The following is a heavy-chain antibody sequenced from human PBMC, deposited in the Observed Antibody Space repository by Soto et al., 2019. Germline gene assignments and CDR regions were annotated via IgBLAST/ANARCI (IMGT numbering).Heavy chain of an antibody. Sequence: QVQLQQWGAGLLKPSETLSLTCAVYGGSFSGYYWSWIRQPPGKGLEWMGEINHSGSTNYNPSLKSRVPRSVDTSKNPLSLKLRSVTAAGTAVYYCASSKGVMTELLGGYFDSWGQGTLVTVSS. CDR1: GGSFSGYY. D-gene: IGHD3-16*01. CDR3: ASSKGVMTELLGGYFDS. J-gene: IGHJ4*02. V-gene: IGHV4-34*01. CDR2: INHSGST.